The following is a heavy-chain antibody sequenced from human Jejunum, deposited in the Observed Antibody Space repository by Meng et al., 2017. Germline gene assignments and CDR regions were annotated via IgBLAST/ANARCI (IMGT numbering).Heavy chain of an antibody. CDR3: ARGNEYSNYGADF. V-gene: IGHV4-34*01. D-gene: IGHD4-11*01. Sequence: QVKLQQWGAGLLKPSETLAPPCLVYGGSIRDYYWTWIRQPPGKGLEGIGEINDSGSTNYNPSLKSRVTISVDTSKSQFYLRVSSVTAADTAVYYCARGNEYSNYGADFWGQGTLVTVSS. J-gene: IGHJ4*02. CDR2: INDSGST. CDR1: GGSIRDYY.